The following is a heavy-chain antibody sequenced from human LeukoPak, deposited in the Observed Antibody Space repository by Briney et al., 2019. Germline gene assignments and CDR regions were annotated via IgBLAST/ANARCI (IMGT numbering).Heavy chain of an antibody. CDR2: ISSSGSTI. D-gene: IGHD2-15*01. CDR3: ARDDRPKYCSGGSCYWVRYFQR. Sequence: QPGGSLRLSCAASGFTFSSYEMNWVRQAPGKGLEWVSYISSSGSTIYYADSVKGRFTISRDNAKNSLYLQMNSLRAEDTAAYYCARDDRPKYCSGGSCYWVRYFQRWGQGTLVTVSS. J-gene: IGHJ1*01. CDR1: GFTFSSYE. V-gene: IGHV3-48*03.